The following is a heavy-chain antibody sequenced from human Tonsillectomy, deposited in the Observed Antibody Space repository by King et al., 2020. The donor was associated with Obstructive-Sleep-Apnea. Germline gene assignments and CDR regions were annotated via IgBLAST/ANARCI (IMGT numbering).Heavy chain of an antibody. CDR1: GSTLTELS. J-gene: IGHJ6*02. Sequence: VQLVESGAEVKKPGASVKVSCTVSGSTLTELSMHWVRQAPGKGLEWMGGFDPEDDETIYAQKFQGRVTMTEDTSTDTAYMELSSLRSEDTAVYYCATDTALTTVTIFYGMDVWGQGTTVTVSS. V-gene: IGHV1-24*01. CDR2: FDPEDDET. CDR3: ATDTALTTVTIFYGMDV. D-gene: IGHD4-17*01.